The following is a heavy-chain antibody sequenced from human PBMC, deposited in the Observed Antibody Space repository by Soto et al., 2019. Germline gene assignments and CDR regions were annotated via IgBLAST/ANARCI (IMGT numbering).Heavy chain of an antibody. CDR3: ARAYWHPVWGSIPAAFDP. D-gene: IGHD3-16*01. CDR1: GTSMTNYH. CDR2: VSGTGGP. V-gene: IGHV4-4*07. Sequence: QVQLQESGPGVVKPSETLSLTCTVSGTSMTNYHWNWVRQSAGGGLEWIGRVSGTGGPDYNPSLKNRVTVSLDWSETQFALKLMSVTAADTAVYYCARAYWHPVWGSIPAAFDPWGQGTLVIVSS. J-gene: IGHJ5*02.